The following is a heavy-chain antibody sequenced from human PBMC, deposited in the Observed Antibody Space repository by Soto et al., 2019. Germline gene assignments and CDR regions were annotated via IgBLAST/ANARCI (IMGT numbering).Heavy chain of an antibody. CDR3: VRRVVTTLDDAFDI. CDR2: ISGNNGNK. D-gene: IGHD2-21*02. CDR1: GYNFNNYG. Sequence: QVQLVQSGPEVKKPGASVTLSCKASGYNFNNYGISWVRQAPGQGLEWMGGISGNNGNKKYGQKFQGGVSLTTDSSTSTAYMEMRSLRSDDTADYYCVRRVVTTLDDAFDIWGPGTRVTVSS. V-gene: IGHV1-18*01. J-gene: IGHJ3*02.